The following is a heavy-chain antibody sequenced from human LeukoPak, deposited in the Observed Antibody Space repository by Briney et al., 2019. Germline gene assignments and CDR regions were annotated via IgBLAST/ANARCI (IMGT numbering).Heavy chain of an antibody. CDR2: TYYRAKWFY. J-gene: IGHJ1*01. CDR1: RDIVSTNTVS. Sequence: SQTLSLTCAISRDIVSTNTVSWKWNRPSPSRVLEWLGRTYYRAKWFYDYAVDVKSRVHINPDTSQNQFSLQLNYVTPEDTAVYYCVRGDGYSSCRLGYWGQGTLVRVSS. CDR3: VRGDGYSSCRLGY. V-gene: IGHV6-1*01. D-gene: IGHD6-19*01.